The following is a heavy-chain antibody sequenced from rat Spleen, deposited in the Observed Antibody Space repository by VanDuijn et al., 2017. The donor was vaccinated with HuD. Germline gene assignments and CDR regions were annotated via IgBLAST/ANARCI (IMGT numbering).Heavy chain of an antibody. CDR3: VRRHYGYTDYFDY. V-gene: IGHV5-25*01. Sequence: EVQLVESGGGLVQPGRSMKLSCAALGFTFSNYYMAWVRQAPTKGLEWVASISTGGGNTYYRDSVKGRFTISRDNAKSTLYLQMDSLRSEDTATYYCVRRHYGYTDYFDYWGQGVMVTVSS. D-gene: IGHD1-9*01. CDR2: ISTGGGNT. CDR1: GFTFSNYY. J-gene: IGHJ2*01.